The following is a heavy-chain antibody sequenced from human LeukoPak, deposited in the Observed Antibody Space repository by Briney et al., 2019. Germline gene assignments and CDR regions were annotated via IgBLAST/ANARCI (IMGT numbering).Heavy chain of an antibody. CDR2: INHSGST. CDR3: ATGVTKPDPDVVVPAVLRVAQAFDS. Sequence: PSETLSLTCAVYGGSFSDYSWNWIRQSPGKGLEWIGEINHSGSTIYNPSLKGRVIISADTSRNQFSLRLTSVSAADTGIYYCATGVTKPDPDVVVPAVLRVAQAFDSWGQGSLVTVSS. CDR1: GGSFSDYS. J-gene: IGHJ4*02. D-gene: IGHD2-2*01. V-gene: IGHV4-34*01.